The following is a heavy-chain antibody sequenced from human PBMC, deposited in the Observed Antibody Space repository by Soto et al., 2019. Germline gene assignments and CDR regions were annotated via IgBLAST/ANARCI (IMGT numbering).Heavy chain of an antibody. Sequence: GSLRLSCAGSGFTFADFALIWFRQAPGKGLEWVALIRSKAYAGTADYAASVEGRFSVSRDDSKGIVFLQMNSLKAEDTAVCYCTRERTTVWYLDPWGRGTLVTVSS. J-gene: IGHJ2*01. V-gene: IGHV3-49*03. CDR2: IRSKAYAGTA. CDR1: GFTFADFA. D-gene: IGHD4-17*01. CDR3: TRERTTVWYLDP.